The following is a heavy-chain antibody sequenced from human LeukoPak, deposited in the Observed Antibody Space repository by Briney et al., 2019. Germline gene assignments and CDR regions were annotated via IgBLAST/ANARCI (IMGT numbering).Heavy chain of an antibody. CDR2: IYYSGST. V-gene: IGHV4-39*07. Sequence: SETLSLTCTVSGGSISSSSYYWGWIRQPPGKGLEWIGSIYYSGSTYYNPSLKSRVTISVDTSKNQFSLKLSSVTAADTAVYYCARAPGYYYGSGSYGYWGQGTLVTVSS. D-gene: IGHD3-10*01. CDR1: GGSISSSSYY. J-gene: IGHJ4*02. CDR3: ARAPGYYYGSGSYGY.